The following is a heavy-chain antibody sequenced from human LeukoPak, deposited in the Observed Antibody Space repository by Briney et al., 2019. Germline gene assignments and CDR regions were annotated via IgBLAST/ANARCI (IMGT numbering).Heavy chain of an antibody. J-gene: IGHJ4*02. CDR2: ISYDGSNK. CDR1: GFTFSSYA. D-gene: IGHD2-15*01. Sequence: PGRSLRLSCAASGFTFSSYAMHWVRQAPGKGLQCVAVISYDGSNKYYADSVKGRFTISRDNSKNTLYLRMNSLRVEDTAVYYCTRGDMRDYFDYWGQGTLVTVSS. V-gene: IGHV3-30*04. CDR3: TRGDMRDYFDY.